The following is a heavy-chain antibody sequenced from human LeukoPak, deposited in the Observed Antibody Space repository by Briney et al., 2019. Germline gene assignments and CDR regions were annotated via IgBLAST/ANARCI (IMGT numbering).Heavy chain of an antibody. CDR3: ARRGPIAVAGKDY. V-gene: IGHV4-39*01. J-gene: IGHJ4*02. CDR1: GGSISSSSYY. CDR2: IYYSGST. Sequence: SETLSLTCTVSGGSISSSSYYWGWIRQPPGKGLEWIGSIYYSGSTYYNPSLKIPVTISVDTSKNQFSLKLSSVTAADTAVYYCARRGPIAVAGKDYWGQGTLVTVSS. D-gene: IGHD6-19*01.